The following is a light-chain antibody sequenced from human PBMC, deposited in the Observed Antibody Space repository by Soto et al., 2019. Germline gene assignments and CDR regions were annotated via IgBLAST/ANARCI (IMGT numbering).Light chain of an antibody. J-gene: IGKJ1*01. CDR1: QDISNY. Sequence: DIQMTQSPSSLSASVGDRVTITFQASQDISNYLNWYQQKPGKAPKLLIYDASNLETGVPSRFSGSGSGTEFTLTISSLQPDDFATYYCQQYNSYSWTFGQGTKVDI. CDR2: DAS. V-gene: IGKV1-33*01. CDR3: QQYNSYSWT.